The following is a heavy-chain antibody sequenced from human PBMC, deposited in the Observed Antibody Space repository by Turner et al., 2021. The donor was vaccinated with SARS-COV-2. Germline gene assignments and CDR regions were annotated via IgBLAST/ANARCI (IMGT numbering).Heavy chain of an antibody. CDR1: GNSFTSHW. Sequence: EVQLVQSGAEVKKPGESLRISCKGSGNSFTSHWISWVRQMPGKGLEWMGRIDPSDSYTNYSPSFQGHVTFSADNSISTAYLQWSSLKASDTAMYYCATSGYLSTNWFDPWGQGTLVTVSS. V-gene: IGHV5-10-1*03. CDR3: ATSGYLSTNWFDP. CDR2: IDPSDSYT. D-gene: IGHD3-22*01. J-gene: IGHJ5*02.